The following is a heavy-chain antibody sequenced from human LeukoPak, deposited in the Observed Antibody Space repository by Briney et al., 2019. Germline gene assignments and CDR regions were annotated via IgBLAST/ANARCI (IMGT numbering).Heavy chain of an antibody. V-gene: IGHV1-69*13. CDR1: GGIFANYA. J-gene: IGHJ4*02. CDR3: AKGHDDFRQFDF. CDR2: IIPIFGTG. D-gene: IGHD3-3*01. Sequence: VASVKISCKASGGIFANYAISWVRQAPGQGLEWMGVIIPIFGTGNSAQNFQGRVTITADESTSTTYMELRSLRSDDTAMYYCAKGHDDFRQFDFWGQGTLVTVSS.